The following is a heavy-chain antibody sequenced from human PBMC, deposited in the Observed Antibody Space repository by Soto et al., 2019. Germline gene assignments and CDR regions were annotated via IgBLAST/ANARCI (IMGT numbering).Heavy chain of an antibody. CDR2: ISSSSSYI. D-gene: IGHD5-18*01. Sequence: EVQLVESGGGLVKPGGSLRLSCAASGFTFSSYSMNWVRQAPGKGLEWVSSISSSSSYIYYADSVKGRFTISRDNAKNSLYLQMNSLRAEDTAVYYCAIELQLWLPENYWGQGTLVTVSS. CDR3: AIELQLWLPENY. V-gene: IGHV3-21*01. J-gene: IGHJ4*02. CDR1: GFTFSSYS.